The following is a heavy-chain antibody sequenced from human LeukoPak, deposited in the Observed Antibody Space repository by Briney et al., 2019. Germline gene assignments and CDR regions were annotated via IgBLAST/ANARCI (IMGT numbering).Heavy chain of an antibody. J-gene: IGHJ4*02. CDR3: ARGLYCIGGSCPLVY. CDR2: IYYSGST. D-gene: IGHD2-15*01. CDR1: GGSISNYY. Sequence: SETLSLTCTVSGGSISNYYWSWIRQPPGKGLEWIGYIYYSGSTNYNPSLKSRVTISVDTSKNQFSLNLSSVTAADTAVYYCARGLYCIGGSCPLVYWGQGTLVTVSS. V-gene: IGHV4-59*01.